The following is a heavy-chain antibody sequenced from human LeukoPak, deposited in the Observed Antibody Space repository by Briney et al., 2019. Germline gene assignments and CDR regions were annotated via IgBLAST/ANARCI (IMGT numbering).Heavy chain of an antibody. CDR3: ARLRDGRWLLEY. CDR1: GGSISSSGYY. Sequence: ETLSLTCTASGGSISSSGYYWGWIRQPPGKGLEWIASINYSGTTYYNPSLKSRVTISEDRSKNQFSLKLSSVTAADTAVYYCARLRDGRWLLEYWGQGTMVTVSS. J-gene: IGHJ4*02. V-gene: IGHV4-39*01. CDR2: INYSGTT. D-gene: IGHD5-24*01.